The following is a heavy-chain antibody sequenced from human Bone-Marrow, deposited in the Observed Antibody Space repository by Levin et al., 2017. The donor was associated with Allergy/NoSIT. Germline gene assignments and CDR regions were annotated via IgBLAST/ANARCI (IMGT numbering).Heavy chain of an antibody. CDR1: GFTFSDYY. Sequence: GESLKISCAASGFTFSDYYMSWIRQAPGKGLEWVSYISSSGSTIYYADSVKGRFTISRDNAKNSLYLQMNSLRAEDTAVYYCARGSIAARQKQSGYFDLWGRGTLVTVSS. V-gene: IGHV3-11*01. CDR2: ISSSGSTI. J-gene: IGHJ2*01. CDR3: ARGSIAARQKQSGYFDL. D-gene: IGHD6-6*01.